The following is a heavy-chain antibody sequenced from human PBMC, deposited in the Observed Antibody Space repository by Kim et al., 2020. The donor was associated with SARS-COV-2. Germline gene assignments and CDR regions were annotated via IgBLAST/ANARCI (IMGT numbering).Heavy chain of an antibody. CDR1: GFTFSSYA. Sequence: GGSLRLSCAASGFTFSSYAMSWVRQAPGKGLEWVSVISGSGGSTYYADSVKGRFTISRDNSKNTLFLQMNSLRAEDTAVYYCAKVPPGYYFVCSGYYYFDYWGQGTLVTVSS. J-gene: IGHJ4*02. D-gene: IGHD3-22*01. V-gene: IGHV3-23*01. CDR3: AKVPPGYYFVCSGYYYFDY. CDR2: ISGSGGST.